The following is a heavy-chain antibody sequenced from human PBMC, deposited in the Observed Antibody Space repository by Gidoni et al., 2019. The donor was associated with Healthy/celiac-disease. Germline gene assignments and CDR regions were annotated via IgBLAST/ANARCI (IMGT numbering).Heavy chain of an antibody. CDR3: ARVHTVTRFDY. Sequence: HVQLVASGGGLVKPGGSLRLSCAASGFTFIDYYMSWLRQAPGKGLEWVSYISSSSSYTNYADSVKGRFTISRDNAKNSLYLQMNSLRAEDTAVYYCARVHTVTRFDYWGQGTLVTVSS. J-gene: IGHJ4*02. V-gene: IGHV3-11*05. D-gene: IGHD4-17*01. CDR1: GFTFIDYY. CDR2: ISSSSSYT.